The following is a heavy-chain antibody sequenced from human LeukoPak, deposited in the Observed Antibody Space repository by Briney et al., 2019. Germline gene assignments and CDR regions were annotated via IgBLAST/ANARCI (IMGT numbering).Heavy chain of an antibody. CDR2: IYPGDSDT. Sequence: ESLKISCKGSGYSFTSYWIGWVRQMPGKGLEWMGIIYPGDSDTRYSPSFQGQVTISADKSISTAYLQWSSLKASDTAMYYCARRYYYDSSGYPYDAFDIWGQGTMVTVSS. J-gene: IGHJ3*02. CDR3: ARRYYYDSSGYPYDAFDI. CDR1: GYSFTSYW. V-gene: IGHV5-51*01. D-gene: IGHD3-22*01.